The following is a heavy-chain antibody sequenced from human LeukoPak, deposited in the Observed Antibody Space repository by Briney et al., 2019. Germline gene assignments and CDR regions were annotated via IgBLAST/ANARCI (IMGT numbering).Heavy chain of an antibody. D-gene: IGHD4-11*01. CDR1: GFTFSSYG. CDR2: ISYDESNK. J-gene: IGHJ5*02. V-gene: IGHV3-30*03. CDR3: ARDHRLQGSNWFDP. Sequence: QAGGSLRLSCAASGFTFSSYGMHWVRQAPGKGLEWVAVISYDESNKYFADSVKGRFTISRDNPKNTLYLQMNSLRAEDTAVYYCARDHRLQGSNWFDPWGQGTLVTVSS.